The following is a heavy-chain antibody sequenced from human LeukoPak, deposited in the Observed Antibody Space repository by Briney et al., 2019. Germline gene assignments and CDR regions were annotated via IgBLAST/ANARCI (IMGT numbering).Heavy chain of an antibody. CDR1: GSSISSSYY. CDR2: ISHSGST. J-gene: IGHJ4*02. D-gene: IGHD5-24*01. Sequence: SETLSLTCTVSGSSISSSYYGAWIRQPPGNGLEWIATISHSGSTYYNPSLKSRVTISADTSQNQHSLRLNSVTVADTAVYYCARVNTVMATFDYWGQGTPVTVSS. V-gene: IGHV4-38-2*02. CDR3: ARVNTVMATFDY.